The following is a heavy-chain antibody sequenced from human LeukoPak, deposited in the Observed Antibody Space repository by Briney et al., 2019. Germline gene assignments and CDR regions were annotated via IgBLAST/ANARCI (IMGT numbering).Heavy chain of an antibody. J-gene: IGHJ5*02. D-gene: IGHD2-15*01. V-gene: IGHV1-2*02. CDR2: INPNSGGT. Sequence: ASVKVSCKASGHTFTGYYMHWVRQAPGQGLEWMGWINPNSGGTNYAQKFQGRVTMTRDTSISTAYMELSRLRSDDTAVYYCAREIEDIVVVVAARGNWFDPWGQGTLVTVSS. CDR3: AREIEDIVVVVAARGNWFDP. CDR1: GHTFTGYY.